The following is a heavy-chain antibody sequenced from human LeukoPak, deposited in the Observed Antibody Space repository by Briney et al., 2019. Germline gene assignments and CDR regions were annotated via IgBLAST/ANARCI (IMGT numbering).Heavy chain of an antibody. CDR2: ISYDGSNK. J-gene: IGHJ3*02. V-gene: IGHV3-30*04. CDR1: GITFSSYA. D-gene: IGHD6-13*01. Sequence: GRSLSLSCAASGITFSSYAMHWVRQAPGKGLEWVAVISYDGSNKYYADSVKGRFTISRDNSKNTLYLQMNSLRPEDTAVYYCARDGAAAGADAIDIWGQGTVVTVSS. CDR3: ARDGAAAGADAIDI.